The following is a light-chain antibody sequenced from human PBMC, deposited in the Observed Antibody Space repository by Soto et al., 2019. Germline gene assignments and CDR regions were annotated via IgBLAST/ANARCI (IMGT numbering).Light chain of an antibody. CDR1: QSVSSN. CDR2: GAS. CDR3: QEYNNWPRT. Sequence: EIVMTQSPATLSVSPGERATLSCRASQSVSSNLAWYQQKPGQAPRLLIYGASPKATGIPARFSGSGSGTACSLPISSLQSKDFAVYYYQEYNNWPRTFGQGTKVDIK. J-gene: IGKJ1*01. V-gene: IGKV3-15*01.